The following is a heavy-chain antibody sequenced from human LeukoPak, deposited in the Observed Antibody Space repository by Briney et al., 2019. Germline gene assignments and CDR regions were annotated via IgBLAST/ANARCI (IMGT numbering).Heavy chain of an antibody. CDR1: NYSISNSLY. V-gene: IGHV4-38-2*02. CDR3: ARGTYGYYMDV. J-gene: IGHJ6*03. D-gene: IGHD4-17*01. Sequence: SETLSLTCSGSNYSISNSLYWGWLRQPPGKGLEGIGGIYRSGSTFYNPSLKSRVTISLDTSKKQFSLKLSSVTAADTGVYFCARGTYGYYMDVWGKGTTVTVSS. CDR2: IYRSGST.